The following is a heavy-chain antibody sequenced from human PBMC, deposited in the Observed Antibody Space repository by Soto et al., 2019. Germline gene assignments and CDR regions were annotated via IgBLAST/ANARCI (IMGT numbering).Heavy chain of an antibody. Sequence: SETLSLTCAVYGGSFSGYYWSWIRQPPGKGLEWIGEINHSGSTNYNPSLKSRVTISVDTSKNQFSLKLSSVTAADTAVYYCARVPGSRTVAATRSFDYWGQGTLVTVSS. V-gene: IGHV4-34*01. D-gene: IGHD2-15*01. J-gene: IGHJ4*02. CDR1: GGSFSGYY. CDR3: ARVPGSRTVAATRSFDY. CDR2: INHSGST.